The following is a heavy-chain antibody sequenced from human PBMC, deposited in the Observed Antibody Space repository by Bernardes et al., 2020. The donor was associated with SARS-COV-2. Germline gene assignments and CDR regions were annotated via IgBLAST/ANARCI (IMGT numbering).Heavy chain of an antibody. CDR1: GFIFEDYY. V-gene: IGHV3-11*01. Sequence: GSLRLSCAASGFIFEDYYMIWIRQAQGKGLEWVAHISSSGYHIFYADAAKDRFTISRDNAKNSLFLQMEGLRAEDAAIYYCARGGKDGFAGYGDLDYWGQGTLVTVSS. D-gene: IGHD3-9*01. CDR3: ARGGKDGFAGYGDLDY. J-gene: IGHJ4*02. CDR2: ISSSGYHI.